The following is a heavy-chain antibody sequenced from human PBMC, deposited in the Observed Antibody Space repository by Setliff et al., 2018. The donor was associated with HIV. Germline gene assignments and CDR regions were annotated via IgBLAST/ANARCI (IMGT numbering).Heavy chain of an antibody. D-gene: IGHD3-22*01. CDR2: IIPILGTA. Sequence: SVKVSCKASKGTFTTYRFTWVRQAPGQGLEWMGRIIPILGTANYAQNFQGRLTITADKSTSTTYMELSSLRSEDTAIYYCAGVFGVYYDKEGPYDAFDIWGQGTMVTVSS. V-gene: IGHV1-69*08. CDR3: AGVFGVYYDKEGPYDAFDI. J-gene: IGHJ3*02. CDR1: KGTFTTYR.